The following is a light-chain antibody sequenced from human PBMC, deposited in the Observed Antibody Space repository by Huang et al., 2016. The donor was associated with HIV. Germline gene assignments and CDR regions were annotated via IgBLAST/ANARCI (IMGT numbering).Light chain of an antibody. CDR2: GAS. V-gene: IGKV3-20*01. Sequence: IVLTQSPGTLSVSPGERAALSCRASQRISRSYLVWYQQKPGQAPRLLIYGASSRATGIPDRCSGSGSGRDFTLTSSRLEPEDFAVYFCQQYHSSPVTFGQGTRLEIK. CDR1: QRISRSY. J-gene: IGKJ5*01. CDR3: QQYHSSPVT.